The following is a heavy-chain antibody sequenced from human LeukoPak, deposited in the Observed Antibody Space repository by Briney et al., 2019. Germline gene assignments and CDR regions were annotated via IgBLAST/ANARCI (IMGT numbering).Heavy chain of an antibody. J-gene: IGHJ4*02. CDR3: ATDIVVVPAANDY. Sequence: QPGGSLRLSCAASGFTFSSYAMSWVRQAPGKGLEWVSAISGSGGSTYYADSVKGRFTISRDNSKNTLYLQMNSLRAEDTAVYYCATDIVVVPAANDYWGQGTLVTVSS. CDR1: GFTFSSYA. CDR2: ISGSGGST. D-gene: IGHD2-2*01. V-gene: IGHV3-23*01.